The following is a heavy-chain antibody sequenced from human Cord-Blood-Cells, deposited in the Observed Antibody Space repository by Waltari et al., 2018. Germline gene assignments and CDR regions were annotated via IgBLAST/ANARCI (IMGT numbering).Heavy chain of an antibody. V-gene: IGHV4-38-2*02. CDR2: IYHSGST. CDR3: ARAGIWDDNWFDP. J-gene: IGHJ5*02. CDR1: GYSISSGYY. Sequence: QVQLQESGPGLVTPSETLSLTCTVSGYSISSGYYWGWIRQPPGKGLEWIGSIYHSGSTYYNPSLKSRVTISVDTSKNQFSLKLSSVTAADTAVYYCARAGIWDDNWFDPWGQGTLVTVS. D-gene: IGHD2-15*01.